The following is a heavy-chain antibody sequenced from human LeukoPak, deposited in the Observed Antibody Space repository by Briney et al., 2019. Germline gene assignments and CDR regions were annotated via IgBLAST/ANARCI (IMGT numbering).Heavy chain of an antibody. CDR2: IYHSGST. D-gene: IGHD1-26*01. CDR3: ARGLLGQFDY. Sequence: PSETLSLTCTVSGYSISSGYYWGWIRQPPGKGLEWIGSIYHSGSTNYNPSLKSRVTISVDTSKNQFSLKLSSVTAADTAVYYCARGLLGQFDYWGQGTLVTVSS. V-gene: IGHV4-38-2*02. CDR1: GYSISSGYY. J-gene: IGHJ4*02.